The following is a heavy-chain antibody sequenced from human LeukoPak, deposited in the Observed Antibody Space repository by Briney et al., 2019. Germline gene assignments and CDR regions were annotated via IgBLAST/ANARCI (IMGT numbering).Heavy chain of an antibody. J-gene: IGHJ4*02. V-gene: IGHV4-59*01. CDR2: IYYSGST. Sequence: SETLSLTCTVSGGSISSYYWSWIRQPPGKGLEWIGYIYYSGSTNYNPSLKSRVTISVDASKNQFSLKLSSVTAADTAVYYCARAGRWLQSGGSFDYWGQGTLVTVSS. CDR1: GGSISSYY. CDR3: ARAGRWLQSGGSFDY. D-gene: IGHD5-24*01.